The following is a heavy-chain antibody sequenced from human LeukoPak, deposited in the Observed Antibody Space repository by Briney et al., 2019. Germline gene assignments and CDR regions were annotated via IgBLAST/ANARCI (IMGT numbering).Heavy chain of an antibody. Sequence: GASVKVSCKASGYTFTSYGISWVRQAPGQGLEWMGWISAYNGNTNYAQKLQGRVTMTTDTSTSTAYMELRSLRSDDTAVYYCARSLYGSGPYYFDYWGQGTLVTVSS. V-gene: IGHV1-18*04. CDR2: ISAYNGNT. D-gene: IGHD3-10*01. J-gene: IGHJ4*02. CDR1: GYTFTSYG. CDR3: ARSLYGSGPYYFDY.